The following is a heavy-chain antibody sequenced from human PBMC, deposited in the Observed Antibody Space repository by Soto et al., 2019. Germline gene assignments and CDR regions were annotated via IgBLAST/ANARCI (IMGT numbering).Heavy chain of an antibody. Sequence: PSETLSLTCAVSGGSISSGGYSWSWIRQPPGKGLEWIGYIYHSGSTYYNPSLKSRVTISVDRSKNQFSLKLSSVTAADTAVYYCARVGDYYDSSGSYDAFDIWGQGTMVTVSS. V-gene: IGHV4-30-2*01. CDR1: GGSISSGGYS. J-gene: IGHJ3*02. CDR3: ARVGDYYDSSGSYDAFDI. CDR2: IYHSGST. D-gene: IGHD3-22*01.